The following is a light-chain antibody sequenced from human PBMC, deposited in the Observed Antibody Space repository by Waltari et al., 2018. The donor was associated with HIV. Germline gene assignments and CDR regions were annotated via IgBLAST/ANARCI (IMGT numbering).Light chain of an antibody. J-gene: IGLJ2*01. CDR1: SSDVGGYNL. CDR2: EVS. CDR3: CAYAGSTTYVI. V-gene: IGLV2-23*02. Sequence: QSALPQPASVSGSPGQSTTIPCTGTSSDVGGYNLVSWYQQHPGKAPKLMIYEVSKRPSGVSNRFSGSKSGNTASLTISGLQAEDEADYYCCAYAGSTTYVIFGGGTKLTVL.